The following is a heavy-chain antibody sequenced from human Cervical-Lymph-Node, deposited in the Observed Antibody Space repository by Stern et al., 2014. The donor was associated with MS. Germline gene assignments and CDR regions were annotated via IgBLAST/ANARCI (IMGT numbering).Heavy chain of an antibody. CDR1: GGDFSSYA. CDR3: ARGVDYCTGGGCFSEFDD. V-gene: IGHV1-69*12. Sequence: QDQLVQSGAEMKKTGSSVKVSCKASGGDFSSYAISWLRQAPGQGLEWVGGIIPVFDTSVYAQTFQGRVTITADDSTRTAYMDLSSLRSEDTAVYYCARGVDYCTGGGCFSEFDDWGQGTLVTVSS. J-gene: IGHJ4*02. CDR2: IIPVFDTS. D-gene: IGHD2-8*02.